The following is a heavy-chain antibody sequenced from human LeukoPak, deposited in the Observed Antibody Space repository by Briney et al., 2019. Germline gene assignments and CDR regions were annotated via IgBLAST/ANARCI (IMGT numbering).Heavy chain of an antibody. D-gene: IGHD5-12*01. Sequence: PGGSLILSCTASGFTFTSYAMSCVRQGPGKGLEWVSAIRGSGDSTYYADSVKGRFTISRDNSKNTLYLQMNSLRAEDTAVYYCARPSASVATPSYFDYWGQGTLVTVSS. CDR2: IRGSGDST. CDR3: ARPSASVATPSYFDY. V-gene: IGHV3-23*01. J-gene: IGHJ4*02. CDR1: GFTFTSYA.